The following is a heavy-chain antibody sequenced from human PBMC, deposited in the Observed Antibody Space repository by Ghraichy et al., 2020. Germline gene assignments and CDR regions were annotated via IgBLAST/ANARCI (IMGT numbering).Heavy chain of an antibody. D-gene: IGHD6-19*01. CDR2: ISGSGGST. CDR1: GFTFSSYA. V-gene: IGHV3-23*01. CDR3: AKAQEQWLVRDENWFDP. Sequence: GGSLRLSCAASGFTFSSYAMSWVRQAPGKGLEWVSAISGSGGSTYYADSVKGRFTISRDNSKNTLYLQMNSLRAEDTAVYYCAKAQEQWLVRDENWFDPWGQGTLVTVSS. J-gene: IGHJ5*02.